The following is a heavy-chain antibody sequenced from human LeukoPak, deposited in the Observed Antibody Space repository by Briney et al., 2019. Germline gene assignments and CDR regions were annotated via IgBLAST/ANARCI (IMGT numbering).Heavy chain of an antibody. CDR3: ARTLWEQQLWFDP. CDR2: IYYSGST. V-gene: IGHV4-59*01. J-gene: IGHJ5*02. D-gene: IGHD6-13*01. Sequence: SETLSLTCAVYGGSFSGYYWSWIRQPPGKGLEWIGYIYYSGSTNYNPSLKSRVTISVDTSKNQFSLKLSSVTAADTAVYYCARTLWEQQLWFDPWGQGTLVTVSS. CDR1: GGSFSGYY.